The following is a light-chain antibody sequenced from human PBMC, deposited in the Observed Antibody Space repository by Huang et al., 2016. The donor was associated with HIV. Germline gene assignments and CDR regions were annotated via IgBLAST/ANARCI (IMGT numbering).Light chain of an antibody. CDR3: QQYNTSPRT. CDR2: GSS. CDR1: QSVFKN. V-gene: IGKV3-15*01. J-gene: IGKJ1*01. Sequence: ENLMTQSPSTLSVSPGESATISCRASQSVFKNLAWYQQKPGQAPKLLIYGSSTRAAGIPARFSGSGSGTDFTLTISSLQSEDFAVYYCQQYNTSPRTFGQGTKVEV.